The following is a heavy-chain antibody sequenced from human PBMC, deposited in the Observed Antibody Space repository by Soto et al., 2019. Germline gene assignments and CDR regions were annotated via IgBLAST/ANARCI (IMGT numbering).Heavy chain of an antibody. CDR3: ALGLRYFDWLSPYYFDY. CDR2: IYYSGST. Sequence: SETLSLTCTVSGGSISSSSYYWGWIRQPPGKGLERIGSIYYSGSTYYNPSLKSRVTISVDTSKNQFSLKLSSVPAADTSVYYFALGLRYFDWLSPYYFDYWGQGTLVIVSS. CDR1: GGSISSSSYY. J-gene: IGHJ4*02. D-gene: IGHD3-9*01. V-gene: IGHV4-39*01.